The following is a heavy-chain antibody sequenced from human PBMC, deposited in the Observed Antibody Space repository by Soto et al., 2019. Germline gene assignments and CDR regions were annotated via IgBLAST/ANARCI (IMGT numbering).Heavy chain of an antibody. D-gene: IGHD6-19*01. Sequence: GGSLRLSCAASGFTFSSYGMHWVRQAPGKGLEWVAVISYDGSNKNYADSVKDRITISRDNSKNTLYLQMNSLRAEDTAVYYCAKDAQWLAKGYYYYMDVWGKGTTVTVSS. J-gene: IGHJ6*03. CDR2: ISYDGSNK. CDR3: AKDAQWLAKGYYYYMDV. V-gene: IGHV3-30*18. CDR1: GFTFSSYG.